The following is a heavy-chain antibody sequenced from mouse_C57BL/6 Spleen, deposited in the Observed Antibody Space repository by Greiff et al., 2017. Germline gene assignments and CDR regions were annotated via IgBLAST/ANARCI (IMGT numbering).Heavy chain of an antibody. CDR3: ARLDGYRWFAY. Sequence: VQLQQPGAELVKPGASVKLSCKASGYTFTSYWMQWVKQRPGQGLEWIGEIDPSDSDTNYNHKFKGKATLTVDTSSSTAYMQLSRLTSEDSAVYDWARLDGYRWFAYWGQGTLVTVSA. D-gene: IGHD2-3*01. J-gene: IGHJ3*01. V-gene: IGHV1-50*01. CDR2: IDPSDSDT. CDR1: GYTFTSYW.